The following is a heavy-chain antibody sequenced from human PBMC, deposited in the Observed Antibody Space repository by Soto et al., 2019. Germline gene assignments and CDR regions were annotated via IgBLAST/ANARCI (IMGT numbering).Heavy chain of an antibody. Sequence: SETLSLTCPVSGGSLSSGDYYWSWIRQPPGKGLEWIGYIYHSGSTYYNPSLKSRVTISVDTSKNQFSLKLSSVTAADTAVYYCARERPDGARLDPWGQGTLVTVSS. CDR3: ARERPDGARLDP. CDR1: GGSLSSGDYY. J-gene: IGHJ5*02. CDR2: IYHSGST. D-gene: IGHD6-6*01. V-gene: IGHV4-30-4*01.